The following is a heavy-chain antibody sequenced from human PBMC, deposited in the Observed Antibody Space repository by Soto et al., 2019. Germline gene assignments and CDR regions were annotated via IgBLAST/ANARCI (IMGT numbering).Heavy chain of an antibody. D-gene: IGHD2-21*01. Sequence: SETLSLTCTVSGGSISSYYWSWIRQPPGKGLEWIGYIYYSGSTNYNPSLKSRVTISVDTSKNQFSLKLSSVTAADTAVYYCERHRLDDFYYYYDMDVWGKGTTVTVSS. CDR1: GGSISSYY. J-gene: IGHJ6*03. V-gene: IGHV4-59*01. CDR2: IYYSGST. CDR3: ERHRLDDFYYYYDMDV.